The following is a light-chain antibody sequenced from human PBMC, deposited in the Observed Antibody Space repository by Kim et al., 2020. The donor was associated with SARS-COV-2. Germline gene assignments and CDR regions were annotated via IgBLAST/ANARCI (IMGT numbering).Light chain of an antibody. CDR2: EVS. CDR3: SSYTSSIHVV. Sequence: QSALTQPPSVSGSPGQSVTISCTGTSSDVGSYNRVSWYQQPPGTAPKLMIYEVSNRPSGVPDRFSGSKSGNTASLTISGLQAEDEADYYCSSYTSSIHVVFGGGTQLTVL. CDR1: SSDVGSYNR. J-gene: IGLJ2*01. V-gene: IGLV2-18*02.